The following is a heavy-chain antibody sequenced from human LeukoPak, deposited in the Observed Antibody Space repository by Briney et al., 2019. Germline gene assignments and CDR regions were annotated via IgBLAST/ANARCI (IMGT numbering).Heavy chain of an antibody. CDR3: ARVLSTVGAAAGTGHFDY. V-gene: IGHV4-59*01. CDR2: IYYRGNT. CDR1: GGSINSYY. Sequence: SETLSLTCTVSGGSINSYYWSWIRQPPGKGLEWIGYIYYRGNTNYNPSLKSRVTISVDTSKNQFSLKLSSVTAADTAVYYCARVLSTVGAAAGTGHFDYWGQGTLVTVSS. J-gene: IGHJ4*02. D-gene: IGHD6-13*01.